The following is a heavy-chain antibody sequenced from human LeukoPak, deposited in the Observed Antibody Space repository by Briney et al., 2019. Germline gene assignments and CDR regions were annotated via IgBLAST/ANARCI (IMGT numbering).Heavy chain of an antibody. Sequence: SETLSLTCTVSGGSISSGGHSWSWIRQHPGKGLEWIGYIYYSGSTYYNPSLKSRVSMSVDTSKNQFSLNLSSVTAANTAVYYCARALAPSGLDYWGQGTLVTVSS. V-gene: IGHV4-31*03. CDR2: IYYSGST. CDR1: GGSISSGGHS. CDR3: ARALAPSGLDY. J-gene: IGHJ4*02. D-gene: IGHD6-13*01.